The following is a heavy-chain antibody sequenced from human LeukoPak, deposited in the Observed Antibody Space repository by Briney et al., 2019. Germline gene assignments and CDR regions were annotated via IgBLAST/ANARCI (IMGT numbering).Heavy chain of an antibody. Sequence: ASVKVSCKASGYTLTSYYMHWVRQAPGQGLAWMGIINPSGGSTSYAQKFQGRVTMTRDTSTSTVYMELSSLRSEDTAVYYCARARAGAGLDYWGQGTLVTVSS. J-gene: IGHJ4*02. V-gene: IGHV1-46*01. CDR2: INPSGGST. CDR1: GYTLTSYY. D-gene: IGHD6-19*01. CDR3: ARARAGAGLDY.